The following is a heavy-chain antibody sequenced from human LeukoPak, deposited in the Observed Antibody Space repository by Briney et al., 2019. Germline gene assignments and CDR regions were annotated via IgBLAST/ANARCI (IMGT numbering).Heavy chain of an antibody. V-gene: IGHV4-61*01. CDR2: ISDSGRT. J-gene: IGHJ6*02. Sequence: PSETLSLTCTVSGGSVSSGSFYWSWIRQPTGKGLEWIGYISDSGRTNYKPSLKSRVTISLDTSKNQFSLKLSSVTAADTAVYYCARDAGGGTSSYYYRAYYYYAMDVWGQGTTVTVSS. CDR3: ARDAGGGTSSYYYRAYYYYAMDV. D-gene: IGHD3-10*01. CDR1: GGSVSSGSFY.